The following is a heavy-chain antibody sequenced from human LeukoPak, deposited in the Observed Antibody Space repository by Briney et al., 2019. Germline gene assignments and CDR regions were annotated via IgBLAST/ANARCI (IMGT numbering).Heavy chain of an antibody. CDR3: ARDPDPIAVAATYYYYGMDV. Sequence: ASVKVSCKASGYTFTGYYMHWVRQAPGQGLEWMGWINPNSGGTNYAQKLQGRVTMTRDTSISTAYMELSRLRSDDTAVYYCARDPDPIAVAATYYYYGMDVWGQGTTVTVSS. V-gene: IGHV1-2*02. CDR2: INPNSGGT. D-gene: IGHD6-19*01. CDR1: GYTFTGYY. J-gene: IGHJ6*02.